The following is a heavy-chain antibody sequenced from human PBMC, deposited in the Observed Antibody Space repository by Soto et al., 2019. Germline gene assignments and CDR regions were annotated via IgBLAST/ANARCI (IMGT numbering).Heavy chain of an antibody. V-gene: IGHV4-34*01. D-gene: IGHD4-4*01. CDR3: ARGTTVTTSGKPNWFDP. CDR1: GGSFSGYY. CDR2: INHSGST. Sequence: PSETLSLTCAVYGGSFSGYYWSWIRQPPGKGLEWIGEINHSGSTNYNPSLKSRVTISVDTSKNQFSLKLSSVTAADTAVYYCARGTTVTTSGKPNWFDPWGQGTLVTVSS. J-gene: IGHJ5*02.